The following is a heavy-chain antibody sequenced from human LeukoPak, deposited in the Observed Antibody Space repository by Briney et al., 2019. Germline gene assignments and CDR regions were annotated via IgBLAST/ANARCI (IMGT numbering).Heavy chain of an antibody. CDR1: GGSISSYY. CDR3: ARGLRGSSSRWFDY. J-gene: IGHJ4*02. CDR2: IYTSGST. Sequence: SETLSLTCTVSGGSISSYYWSWIRQPAGKGLEWIGRIYTSGSTNYNPPLKSRVTMSVDTSKNQFSLKLSSVTAADTAVYYCARGLRGSSSRWFDYWGQGTLVTVSS. D-gene: IGHD6-13*01. V-gene: IGHV4-4*07.